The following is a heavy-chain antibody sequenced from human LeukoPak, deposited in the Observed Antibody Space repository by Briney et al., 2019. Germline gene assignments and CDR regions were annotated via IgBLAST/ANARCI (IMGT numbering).Heavy chain of an antibody. CDR1: GYTFTSYA. D-gene: IGHD1-1*01. CDR3: AREGETETLDY. Sequence: ASVKVSCKASGYTFTSYAMHWVRQALGQRLEWMGWINAGNGNTKYSQEFQGRVTITRDTSASTAYMELSSLRSEDMAVYYCAREGETETLDYWGQGTLVTVSS. J-gene: IGHJ4*02. CDR2: INAGNGNT. V-gene: IGHV1-3*03.